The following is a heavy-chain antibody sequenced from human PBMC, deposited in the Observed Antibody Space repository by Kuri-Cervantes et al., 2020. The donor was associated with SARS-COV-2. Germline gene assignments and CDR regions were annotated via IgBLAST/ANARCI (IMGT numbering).Heavy chain of an antibody. CDR3: ARDAQPSTFDRYYDSSGYYYGVAFDI. J-gene: IGHJ3*02. D-gene: IGHD3-22*01. V-gene: IGHV1-69*05. CDR2: IIPMFDSL. Sequence: SVKVSCKASGYTFTSYAISWVRQAPGQGLEWMGGIIPMFDSLNYAQKFQGRVTMTRDTSTSTVYMELSSLRSEDTAVYYCARDAQPSTFDRYYDSSGYYYGVAFDIWGQGTMVTVSS. CDR1: GYTFTSYA.